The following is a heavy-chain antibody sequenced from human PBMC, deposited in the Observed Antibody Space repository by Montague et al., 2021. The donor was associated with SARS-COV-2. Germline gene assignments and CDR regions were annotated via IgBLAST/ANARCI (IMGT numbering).Heavy chain of an antibody. V-gene: IGHV4-34*01. CDR1: RGSFSNNN. Sequence: SETLSLTCAVSRGSFSNNNWTWICMSPPQGLEWIGEINQGGAPNSTSTPKLRVTISLAMSKYQISLYSNSVTVADTAVFFCARGRPVQGSFRHFDSIPSGALDIWARGSLVIVSS. CDR3: ARGRPVQGSFRHFDSIPSGALDI. CDR2: INQGGAP. J-gene: IGHJ3*02. D-gene: IGHD3-9*01.